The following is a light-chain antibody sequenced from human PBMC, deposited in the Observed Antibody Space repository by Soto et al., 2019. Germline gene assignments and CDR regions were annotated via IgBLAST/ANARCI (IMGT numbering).Light chain of an antibody. Sequence: QPVLTQPLSASGTPGQRVTISCSGSSSNIGSNTVNWYQQLPGTAPKLLIYSNNQRPSGVPDRFSGSKSGTSASLAISGLQSEHEADYYCAAWDDSLTGRYVVFGGGTQLTVL. J-gene: IGLJ2*01. CDR1: SSNIGSNT. CDR2: SNN. V-gene: IGLV1-44*01. CDR3: AAWDDSLTGRYVV.